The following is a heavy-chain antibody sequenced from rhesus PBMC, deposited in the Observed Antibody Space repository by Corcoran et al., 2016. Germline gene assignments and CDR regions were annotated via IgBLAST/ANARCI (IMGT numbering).Heavy chain of an antibody. V-gene: IGHV1-111*02. CDR1: GYTFTDYY. D-gene: IGHD4-29*01. CDR2: VDPEDGEA. Sequence: VQSGAEVKKPGASVKISCKASGYTFTDYYLHWVRQAPGKGLEWMGRVDPEDGEALHAQKFQDRVTITADTSTDTAYMELSSLRSEDMAVYYCATDAGRWFFDYWGQGVLVTVSS. J-gene: IGHJ4*01. CDR3: ATDAGRWFFDY.